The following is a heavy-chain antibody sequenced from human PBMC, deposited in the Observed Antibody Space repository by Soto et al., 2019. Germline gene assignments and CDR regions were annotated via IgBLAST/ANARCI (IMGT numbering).Heavy chain of an antibody. Sequence: GGSLRLSCAASGFTFSSYAMSWVRQALGKGLEWVSSISSSSSYIYYADSVKGRFTISRDNAKNSLYLQMNSLRAEDTAVYYCAREGRYCSSTSCYAPYDAFDIWGQGTMVTVSS. CDR2: ISSSSSYI. CDR1: GFTFSSYA. D-gene: IGHD2-2*01. V-gene: IGHV3-21*01. CDR3: AREGRYCSSTSCYAPYDAFDI. J-gene: IGHJ3*02.